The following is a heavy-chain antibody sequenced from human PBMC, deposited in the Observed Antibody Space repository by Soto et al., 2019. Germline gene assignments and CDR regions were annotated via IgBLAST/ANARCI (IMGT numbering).Heavy chain of an antibody. CDR1: GDSVSSNSAA. CDR3: ACEQLVRRAYGMDV. Sequence: SQTLSLTCAISGDSVSSNSAAWNWIRQSPSRGLEWLGRTYYGSKWYNDYAVSVKSRITINPDTSKNQFSLQLNSVTPEDTAVYYCACEQLVRRAYGMDVWGQGTTVTVSS. V-gene: IGHV6-1*01. J-gene: IGHJ6*02. CDR2: TYYGSKWYN. D-gene: IGHD6-6*01.